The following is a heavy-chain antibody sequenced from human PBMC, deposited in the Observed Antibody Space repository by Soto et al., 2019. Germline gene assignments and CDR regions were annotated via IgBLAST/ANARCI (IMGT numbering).Heavy chain of an antibody. CDR3: ARENGGYDWRF. D-gene: IGHD5-12*01. CDR2: IYPGDSDA. Sequence: PGESLKISCKGSGYSFTSYWIGWVRQVPGKGLEWMGIIYPGDSDARYSPSFKGQVIISVDKSISTAYLQWSSLKASDTAMYYCARENGGYDWRFWGQGTLVTVS. J-gene: IGHJ4*02. V-gene: IGHV5-51*01. CDR1: GYSFTSYW.